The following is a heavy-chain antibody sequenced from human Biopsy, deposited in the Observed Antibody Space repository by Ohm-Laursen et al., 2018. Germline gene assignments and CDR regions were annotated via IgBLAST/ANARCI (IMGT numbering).Heavy chain of an antibody. CDR1: GDSVTKYY. CDR2: IYYSVRT. D-gene: IGHD4-11*01. J-gene: IGHJ6*02. V-gene: IGHV4-59*02. Sequence: PSQTLSLTCTVSGDSVTKYYWSWIRQPPGKGLEWIGHIYYSVRTNYTPSLQSRVSISVDTSRNQVSLTLSSVTAADTAVYYCARDSGILNYGNFKYYHYYGMDVWGQGTKVTVSS. CDR3: ARDSGILNYGNFKYYHYYGMDV.